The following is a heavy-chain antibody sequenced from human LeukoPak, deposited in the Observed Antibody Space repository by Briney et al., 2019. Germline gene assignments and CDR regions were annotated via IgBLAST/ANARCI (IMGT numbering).Heavy chain of an antibody. CDR1: GYTFTGYY. CDR2: INPNSGGT. D-gene: IGHD3-10*01. Sequence: ASVKVSCKASGYTFTGYYMHWVRQAPGQGLEWMGWINPNSGGTNYAQKFQGRVTMTRDAPISTAYMELSGLRSDDTAVYYCARASPYYGSGSYYPYYYYGMDVWGQGTTVTVSS. CDR3: ARASPYYGSGSYYPYYYYGMDV. V-gene: IGHV1-2*02. J-gene: IGHJ6*02.